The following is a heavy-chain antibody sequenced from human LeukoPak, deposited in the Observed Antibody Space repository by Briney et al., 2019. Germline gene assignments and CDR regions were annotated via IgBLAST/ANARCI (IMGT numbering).Heavy chain of an antibody. CDR3: ARGGYCSSTSCYSWFDP. J-gene: IGHJ5*02. V-gene: IGHV4-30-2*01. Sequence: SETLSLTCAVSGVSISSGGYSWSWIRQPPGKGLEWIGYIYHSGSTYYNPSLKSRVTISVDRSKNQFSLKLSSVTAADTAVYYCARGGYCSSTSCYSWFDPWGQGTLVTVSS. CDR2: IYHSGST. D-gene: IGHD2-2*02. CDR1: GVSISSGGYS.